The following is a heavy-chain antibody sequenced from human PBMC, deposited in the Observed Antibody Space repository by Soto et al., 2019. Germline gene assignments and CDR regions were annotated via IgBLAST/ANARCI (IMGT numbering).Heavy chain of an antibody. Sequence: GASVKVSCKASGYTFSTYGIGWVRQAPGQGLEWMGWISANTGNTNYAQKFRGRVTMTTETSTNTAYMELRSLTSDDTAMYYCAKDLWGTTCMGGACASGNWGQGTLVTVSS. CDR3: AKDLWGTTCMGGACASGN. V-gene: IGHV1-18*01. J-gene: IGHJ4*02. CDR1: GYTFSTYG. D-gene: IGHD2-21*02. CDR2: ISANTGNT.